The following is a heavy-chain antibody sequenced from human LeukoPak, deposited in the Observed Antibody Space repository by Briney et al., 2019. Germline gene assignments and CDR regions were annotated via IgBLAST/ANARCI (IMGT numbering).Heavy chain of an antibody. V-gene: IGHV4-31*03. CDR2: IYYSGST. CDR1: GGSISSGGYY. CDR3: ARDPAVYGDYAAFDI. Sequence: PQTLSLTCTVSGGSISSGGYYWSWIRQHPGKGLEWIGYIYYSGSTYYNPSLKSRVTISVGTSKNQFSLKLSSVTAADTAVYCCARDPAVYGDYAAFDIWGQGTMVTVSS. D-gene: IGHD4-17*01. J-gene: IGHJ3*02.